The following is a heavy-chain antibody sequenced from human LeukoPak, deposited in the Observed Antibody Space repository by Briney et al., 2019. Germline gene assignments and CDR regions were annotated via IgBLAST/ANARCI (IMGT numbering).Heavy chain of an antibody. CDR2: ISSDSSYI. V-gene: IGHV3-21*01. CDR3: ARDLLSGSYLLDY. CDR1: GFTFSSNS. Sequence: PGGSLRLSCAASGFTFSSNSMKWVRQAPGKGLEWVSSISSDSSYIYYADSVRGRFTISRDNAKNSLYLQMNSLRAEDTAVYYCARDLLSGSYLLDYWGQGTLVTVSS. D-gene: IGHD1-26*01. J-gene: IGHJ4*02.